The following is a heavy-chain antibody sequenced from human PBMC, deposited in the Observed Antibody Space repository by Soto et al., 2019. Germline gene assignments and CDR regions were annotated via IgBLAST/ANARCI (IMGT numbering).Heavy chain of an antibody. J-gene: IGHJ4*02. V-gene: IGHV3-74*01. CDR2: INSDGSSP. D-gene: IGHD2-21*01. Sequence: PGGSLRLSCAASGFTFSSYWMHWVRQAPGKGLVWVSRINSDGSSPTYADSVKGRFTIFRDNSKNTLYLQMNSLRTEDTAVYYCAGEVTSGYWGQGTLVTVSS. CDR3: AGEVTSGY. CDR1: GFTFSSYW.